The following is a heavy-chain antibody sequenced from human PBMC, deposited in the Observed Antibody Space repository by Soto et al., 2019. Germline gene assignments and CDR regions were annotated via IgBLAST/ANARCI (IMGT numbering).Heavy chain of an antibody. V-gene: IGHV1-18*01. CDR1: GYSFTSYG. D-gene: IGHD6-19*01. CDR2: ISAYNGNT. J-gene: IGHJ3*02. Sequence: GASVKVSCKASGYSFTSYGISWVRQAPGQGLEWMGWISAYNGNTNYAQKLQGRVTMTTDTSTSTAYMELRSLRSDDTAVYYCARIVAGTGSDAFDIWGQGTMVTVSS. CDR3: ARIVAGTGSDAFDI.